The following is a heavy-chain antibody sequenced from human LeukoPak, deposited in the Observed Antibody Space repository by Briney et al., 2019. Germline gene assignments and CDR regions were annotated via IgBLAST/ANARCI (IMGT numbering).Heavy chain of an antibody. D-gene: IGHD5-12*01. J-gene: IGHJ6*02. CDR3: ARDQRIVATIDVSYYYYYGMDV. V-gene: IGHV1-18*01. CDR2: ISAYNGNT. Sequence: GASVKVSCKASGGTFSSYAISWVRQAPGQGLEWMGWISAYNGNTNYAQKLQGRVTMTTDTSTSTAYMELRSLRSDDTAVYYCARDQRIVATIDVSYYYYYGMDVWGQGTTVTVSS. CDR1: GGTFSSYA.